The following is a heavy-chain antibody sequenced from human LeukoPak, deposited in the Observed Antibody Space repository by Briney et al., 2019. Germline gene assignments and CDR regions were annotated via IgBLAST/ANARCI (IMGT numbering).Heavy chain of an antibody. CDR1: GGSISSYY. CDR2: IYYSGST. D-gene: IGHD6-13*01. Sequence: TAETLSLTCTVSGGSISSYYWSWIRQPPGKGLEWIGYIYYSGSTNYNPSLKSRVTISVDTSKNQFSLKLSSVTAADTAVYYCARDRLLLYSSSWYSAYYYGMDVWGQGTTVTVSS. J-gene: IGHJ6*02. V-gene: IGHV4-59*01. CDR3: ARDRLLLYSSSWYSAYYYGMDV.